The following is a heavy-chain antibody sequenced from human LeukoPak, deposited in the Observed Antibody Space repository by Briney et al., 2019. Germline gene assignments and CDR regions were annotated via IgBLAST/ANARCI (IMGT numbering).Heavy chain of an antibody. Sequence: SVKVSCKASGGTFSSYAISWVRQAPGQGLEWMGGIIPIFGTANYAQKFQGRVTITADESTSTAYMELSSLRSEDTAVYYCARTYYYGSGSYYIFDYWGQGTLVTVSS. CDR2: IIPIFGTA. D-gene: IGHD3-10*01. CDR1: GGTFSSYA. V-gene: IGHV1-69*13. J-gene: IGHJ4*02. CDR3: ARTYYYGSGSYYIFDY.